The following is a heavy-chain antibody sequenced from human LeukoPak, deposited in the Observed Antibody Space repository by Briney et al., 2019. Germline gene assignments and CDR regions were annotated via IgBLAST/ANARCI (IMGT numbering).Heavy chain of an antibody. V-gene: IGHV3-74*01. D-gene: IGHD3-22*01. CDR1: GFTFSSYW. J-gene: IGHJ4*02. Sequence: PGGSLRLSCTASGFTFSSYWMHWVRQAPGKGLVWVSRINTDGTTTTYADSVKGRFTISRDNAKNTLYLQMNSLRAEDTAVYYCAREVVDSSASYYDYRGQGTLVTVSS. CDR3: AREVVDSSASYYDY. CDR2: INTDGTTT.